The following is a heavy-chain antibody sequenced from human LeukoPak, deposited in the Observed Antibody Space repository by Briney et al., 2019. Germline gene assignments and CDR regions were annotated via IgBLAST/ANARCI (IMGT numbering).Heavy chain of an antibody. J-gene: IGHJ5*01. CDR2: IIPILGIA. D-gene: IGHD3-3*01. CDR1: GGTFSSYA. Sequence: SVKVSCKASGGTFSSYAISWVRQAPGQGLEWMGRIIPILGIANYAQKFQGRVTITADKSTSTAYMELSSLRSEDTAVYYCARDRFLEWFDYWGQGTLVTVSP. V-gene: IGHV1-69*04. CDR3: ARDRFLEWFDY.